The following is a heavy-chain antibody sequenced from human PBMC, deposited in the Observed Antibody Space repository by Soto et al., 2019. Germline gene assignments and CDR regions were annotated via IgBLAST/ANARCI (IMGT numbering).Heavy chain of an antibody. V-gene: IGHV3-33*01. CDR2: IWYDGSKK. J-gene: IGHJ6*01. CDR3: GRPVEQQQLGFGVDV. D-gene: IGHD6-13*01. Sequence: QVELVESGGGVVQPGGSLRLSCAASGFTFSNYAMHWVRQAPGKGLEWVAGIWYDGSKKYYADSVKGRFTISREKSKNRMDLQRKSLRGEDTAVYYCGRPVEQQQLGFGVDVWGQGSPVRVSS. CDR1: GFTFSNYA.